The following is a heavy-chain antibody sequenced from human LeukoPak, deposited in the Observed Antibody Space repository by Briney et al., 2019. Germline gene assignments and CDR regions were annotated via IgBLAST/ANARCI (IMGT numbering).Heavy chain of an antibody. D-gene: IGHD6-19*01. CDR1: GFTFSVYA. V-gene: IGHV3-30-3*01. CDR3: ARLWQWRGFDY. CDR2: ISYDGSNK. Sequence: GGSLRLSCAASGFTFSVYAMSWVRQAPGKGLEWVAVISYDGSNKYYADSVKGRFTISRDNSKNTLYLQMNSLRAEDTAVYYCARLWQWRGFDYWGQGTLVTVSS. J-gene: IGHJ4*02.